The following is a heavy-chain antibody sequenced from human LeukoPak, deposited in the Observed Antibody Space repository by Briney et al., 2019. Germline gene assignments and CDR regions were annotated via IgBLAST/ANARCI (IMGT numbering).Heavy chain of an antibody. J-gene: IGHJ6*02. D-gene: IGHD2-15*01. CDR3: ARAAPDSGPRYYYGMDV. V-gene: IGHV3-11*01. CDR1: GFTFSAYY. Sequence: GGSLRLSGAASGFTFSAYYMSWIRQAPGKGLKWVSYIGSSGSTIYYADSVKGRFTISRDNAKNSLYLQMNSLRAEDTAVYYCARAAPDSGPRYYYGMDVWGQGTTVTVSS. CDR2: IGSSGSTI.